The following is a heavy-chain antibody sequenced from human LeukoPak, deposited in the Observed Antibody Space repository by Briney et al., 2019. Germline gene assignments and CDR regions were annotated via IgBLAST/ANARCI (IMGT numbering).Heavy chain of an antibody. V-gene: IGHV3-9*01. CDR1: GFTFEDHA. Sequence: GGSLRLSCAGSGFTFEDHAMHWVRQVPGKGLQWVSGIGWSGDNIGYADSVQGRFTISRDNSKNTLYLQMKSLRAEDTAVYYCAKGGGYEAQYYYYYLDVWGKGTTVTISS. CDR2: IGWSGDNI. CDR3: AKGGGYEAQYYYYYLDV. J-gene: IGHJ6*03. D-gene: IGHD5-12*01.